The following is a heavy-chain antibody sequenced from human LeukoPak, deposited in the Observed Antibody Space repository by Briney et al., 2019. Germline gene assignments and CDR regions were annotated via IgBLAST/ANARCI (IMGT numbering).Heavy chain of an antibody. V-gene: IGHV1-18*01. CDR2: ISGYNGNT. CDR3: ARGGIVGAFIDY. Sequence: ASVTVSFKASGYTFINYGITWVRQAPGQGLEWMGWISGYNGNTNYAQKFQGRVTMTTDRSTTTAYMELRNLTSDDTAVYYCARGGIVGAFIDYWGQGTLVIVSS. D-gene: IGHD1-26*01. CDR1: GYTFINYG. J-gene: IGHJ4*02.